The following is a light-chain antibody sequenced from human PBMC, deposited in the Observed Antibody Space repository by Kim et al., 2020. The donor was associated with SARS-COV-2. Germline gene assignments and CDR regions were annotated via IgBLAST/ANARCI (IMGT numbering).Light chain of an antibody. CDR2: EDN. V-gene: IGLV6-57*04. CDR1: SGSIASNY. J-gene: IGLJ3*02. CDR3: QSYDSSNQV. Sequence: NFMLTQPHSVSESPGKTVTISCTRSSGSIASNYVQWYQQRPGSAPTTVIYEDNQRPSGAPDRFSGSIDSSSNSASLTISGPKTEDEADYYCQSYDSSNQVFGGGTQLTVL.